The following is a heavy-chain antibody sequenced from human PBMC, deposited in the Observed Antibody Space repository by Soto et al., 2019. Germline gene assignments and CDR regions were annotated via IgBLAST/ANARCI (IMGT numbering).Heavy chain of an antibody. CDR3: AREYTAWPLAYGLDV. CDR1: GFIFSNYS. D-gene: IGHD2-2*02. Sequence: GESLKISCVGSGFIFSNYSINWVRQAPGKGLEWVSSISSRSDIYYAESVKGRFTISRDNAKNSVSLQMNSLRAEDTAVYYCAREYTAWPLAYGLDVWGQGTTVTVSS. J-gene: IGHJ6*02. CDR2: ISSRSDI. V-gene: IGHV3-21*01.